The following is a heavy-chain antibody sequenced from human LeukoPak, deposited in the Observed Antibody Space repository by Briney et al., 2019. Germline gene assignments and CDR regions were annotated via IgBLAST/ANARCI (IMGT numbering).Heavy chain of an antibody. J-gene: IGHJ4*02. CDR3: AREGERITMIGCIDY. V-gene: IGHV1-69*05. CDR1: GDTFSSYA. D-gene: IGHD3-22*01. Sequence: SVEVSCKATGDTFSSYAISWVRQAPGQRLEWMGRIIPIFGTANYAQKFQGRVTITTDESTSTAYMELSSLRSEDTAVYYCAREGERITMIGCIDYWGQGTLVTVSS. CDR2: IIPIFGTA.